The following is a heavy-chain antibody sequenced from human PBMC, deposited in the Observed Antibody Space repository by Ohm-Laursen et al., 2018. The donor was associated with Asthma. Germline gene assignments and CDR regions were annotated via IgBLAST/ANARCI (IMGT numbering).Heavy chain of an antibody. CDR3: ARECSSSPEAFDI. D-gene: IGHD6-13*01. V-gene: IGHV3-74*01. J-gene: IGHJ3*02. CDR2: INSDGSST. CDR1: GFTFSSYW. Sequence: SLRLSCAASGFTFSSYWMHWVRQAPGKGLVWVSRINSDGSSTSYADSVKGRFTISRDNAKNTLYLQMISLRAEDTAVYYCARECSSSPEAFDIWGQGTLVTVSS.